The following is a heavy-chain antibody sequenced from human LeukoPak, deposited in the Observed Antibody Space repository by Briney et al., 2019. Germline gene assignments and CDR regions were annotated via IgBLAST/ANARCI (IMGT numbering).Heavy chain of an antibody. D-gene: IGHD3-16*02. CDR3: ARDQINVNAFDI. J-gene: IGHJ3*02. CDR1: GFTATTNY. CDR2: IYSSGST. Sequence: WGSLRLSCAGSGFTATTNYMSWVRQAPRKGLEWVSVIYSSGSTSYADSVKGRFTISRDSSKNTLYLQMNSLRAEDTAVYYCARDQINVNAFDIWGQGTMVTVSS. V-gene: IGHV3-53*01.